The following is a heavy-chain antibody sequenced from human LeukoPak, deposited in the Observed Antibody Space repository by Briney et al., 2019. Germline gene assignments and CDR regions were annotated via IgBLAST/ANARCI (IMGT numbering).Heavy chain of an antibody. J-gene: IGHJ6*02. CDR1: GYTFTGYY. CDR3: ARDQGKGSGSYYGMDV. CDR2: INPNSGGT. V-gene: IGHV1-2*02. Sequence: ASVKVSCKASGYTFTGYYMHWVRQAPGQGLEWMGWINPNSGGTNYAQKFQGRVTMTRDTSISTAYMELSRLRSDDTAVYYCARDQGKGSGSYYGMDVWGQGTTVTVS. D-gene: IGHD3-10*01.